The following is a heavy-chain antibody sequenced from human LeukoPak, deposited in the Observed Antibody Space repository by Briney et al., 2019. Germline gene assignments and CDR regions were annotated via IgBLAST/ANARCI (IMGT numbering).Heavy chain of an antibody. J-gene: IGHJ4*02. Sequence: SETLSLTCTVSGDSISSYFWSWIRQSPGKGLEWIGYIYYSGRTNYNPSLKSRVTMSVDTSKNQFSLKLSSVTAADTAVYYCARFSEYSHSSVHYLDYWGQGTLVSVSS. V-gene: IGHV4-59*12. CDR2: IYYSGRT. D-gene: IGHD3-22*01. CDR1: GDSISSYF. CDR3: ARFSEYSHSSVHYLDY.